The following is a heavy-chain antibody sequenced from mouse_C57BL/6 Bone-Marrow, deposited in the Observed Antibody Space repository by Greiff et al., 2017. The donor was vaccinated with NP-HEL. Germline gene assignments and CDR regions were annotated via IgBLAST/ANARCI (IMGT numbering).Heavy chain of an antibody. CDR2: IYPRSGNT. V-gene: IGHV1-81*01. J-gene: IGHJ1*03. CDR1: GYTFTSYG. Sequence: QVQLQQSGAELARPGASVKLSCKASGYTFTSYGISWVKQRTGQGLEWIGEIYPRSGNTYYNEKFKGKATLTADKSSSTAYMELRSLTSEDSSVDFCARSTMVTTGWYFDVWGTGTTVTVSS. D-gene: IGHD2-2*01. CDR3: ARSTMVTTGWYFDV.